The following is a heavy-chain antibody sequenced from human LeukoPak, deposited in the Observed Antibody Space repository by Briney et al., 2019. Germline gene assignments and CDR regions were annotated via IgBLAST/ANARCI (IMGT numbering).Heavy chain of an antibody. Sequence: GGSLRLSCAASGFTFSAYSMNWVRQAPWKGLDWLSYVSSDSSHIDYGESVKGRFTISRDNAKNSLYLQMNSLRAEDTAVYYCAMAYYYDSSDYWGQGTLVTVSS. CDR1: GFTFSAYS. J-gene: IGHJ4*02. CDR2: VSSDSSHI. V-gene: IGHV3-48*01. CDR3: AMAYYYDSSDY. D-gene: IGHD3-22*01.